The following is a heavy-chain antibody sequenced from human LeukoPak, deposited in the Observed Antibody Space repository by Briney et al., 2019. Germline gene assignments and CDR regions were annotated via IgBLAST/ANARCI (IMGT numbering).Heavy chain of an antibody. CDR3: ARQKVGRYHYYYMDV. CDR1: GGSFSGYH. V-gene: IGHV4-34*01. J-gene: IGHJ6*03. Sequence: SETLSLTCAVYGGSFSGYHWSWIRQPPGKGLEWIGEINHSGSTNYNPSLKSRVTISVDTSKNQFSLKLSSVTAADTAVYYCARQKVGRYHYYYMDVWGKGTTVTVSS. CDR2: INHSGST. D-gene: IGHD1-26*01.